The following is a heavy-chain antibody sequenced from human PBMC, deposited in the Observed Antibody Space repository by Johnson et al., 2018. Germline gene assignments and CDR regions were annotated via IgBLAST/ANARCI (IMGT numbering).Heavy chain of an antibody. V-gene: IGHV3-66*02. J-gene: IGHJ3*02. D-gene: IGHD2-21*02. Sequence: VQLVQSGGGLVQPGWSLRLSCTASGFNVTNKYMSWVRQAPGKGLEWVAVIFSDDTTYHADSVKGRFAIFRDNSKNTLYLLMSSLRGKDTAVYYCASMGQDGDDAFDIWGQGTMVTVSS. CDR3: ASMGQDGDDAFDI. CDR2: IFSDDTT. CDR1: GFNVTNKY.